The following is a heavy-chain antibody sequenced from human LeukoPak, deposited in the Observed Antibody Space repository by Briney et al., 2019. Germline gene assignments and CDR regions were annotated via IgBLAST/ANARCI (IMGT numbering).Heavy chain of an antibody. CDR3: AKDPRNYDSSGYYAPTFDY. D-gene: IGHD3-22*01. Sequence: GGSLRLSCAASGFTFSSYAMSWVRQAPGKGLEWVSAISGSGGSTYYADSVKGRFTISRDNSKNTLYLQMNSLRAEDTAVYYCAKDPRNYDSSGYYAPTFDYWGQGTRVTVSS. J-gene: IGHJ4*02. CDR2: ISGSGGST. CDR1: GFTFSSYA. V-gene: IGHV3-23*01.